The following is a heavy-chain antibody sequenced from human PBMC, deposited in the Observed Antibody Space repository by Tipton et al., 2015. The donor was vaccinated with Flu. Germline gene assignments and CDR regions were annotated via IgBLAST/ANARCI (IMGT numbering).Heavy chain of an antibody. CDR3: ATDSKGDYYYMDV. V-gene: IGHV1-46*01. CDR1: GYTFTSYY. CDR2: INPSGGST. D-gene: IGHD4-11*01. Sequence: QSGAEVKKPGASVKVSCKASGYTFTSYYMHWVRQAPGQGLEWMGIINPSGGSTSYAQKFQGRVTMTEDTSTDTAYMELSSLRSEDTAVYYCATDSKGDYYYMDVWGKGTTVTVSS. J-gene: IGHJ6*03.